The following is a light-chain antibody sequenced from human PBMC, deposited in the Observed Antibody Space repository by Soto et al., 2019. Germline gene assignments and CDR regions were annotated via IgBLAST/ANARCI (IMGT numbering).Light chain of an antibody. CDR3: QQYNPFSPWT. Sequence: DIQMTQSPSTLSASVGDRVTITCRASQSISNWLAWYQQKPGKAPKLLIFKASILEDGAPSRISGSGSGTEFILTISSLQPDDFATYYCQQYNPFSPWTFGQGTKVDIK. CDR1: QSISNW. J-gene: IGKJ1*01. CDR2: KAS. V-gene: IGKV1-5*03.